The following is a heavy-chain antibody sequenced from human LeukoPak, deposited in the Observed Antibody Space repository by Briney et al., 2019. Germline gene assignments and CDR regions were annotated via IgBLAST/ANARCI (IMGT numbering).Heavy chain of an antibody. Sequence: ASVKVSCKASGGTFRNYGFTWVRQAPGQGLEWMGGIIPIFGTGKYAQKFQGRATITADESTSTAYMELSSLRSEDTAVYYCASRYCSGGNCFSRDYYYYYMDVWGKGTTVTVSS. D-gene: IGHD2-15*01. V-gene: IGHV1-69*13. J-gene: IGHJ6*03. CDR3: ASRYCSGGNCFSRDYYYYYMDV. CDR1: GGTFRNYG. CDR2: IIPIFGTG.